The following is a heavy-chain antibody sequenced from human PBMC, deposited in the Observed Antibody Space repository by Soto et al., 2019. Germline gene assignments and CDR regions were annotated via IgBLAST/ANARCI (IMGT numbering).Heavy chain of an antibody. CDR3: ARGGGDGSGYAFDI. J-gene: IGHJ3*02. CDR1: GGTFSSYT. CDR2: IIPILGIA. V-gene: IGHV1-69*02. Sequence: QVQLVQSGAEVKKPGSSVKVSCKASGGTFSSYTISWVRQAPGQGLEWMGRIIPILGIANYAQKFQGRVTITEDKSTSTAYMELSSLRSEDTAVYYWARGGGDGSGYAFDIWGQGTMVTVSS. D-gene: IGHD3-10*01.